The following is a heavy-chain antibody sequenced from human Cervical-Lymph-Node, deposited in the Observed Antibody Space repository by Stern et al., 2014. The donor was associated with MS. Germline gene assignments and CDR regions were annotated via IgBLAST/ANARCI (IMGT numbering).Heavy chain of an antibody. CDR2: IRNKADSYTA. CDR3: VRAAYDSTGYFAFGAFDI. CDR1: GFTFSDHY. J-gene: IGHJ3*02. V-gene: IGHV3-72*01. D-gene: IGHD3-22*01. Sequence: EVQLVESGGGLVQPGGSLRLSCVASGFTFSDHYMDWVRQTPGKGLEWVARIRNKADSYTAEYAASVKGRFTISRDDSKNSLYLQMSSLKNEDTAVYFCVRAAYDSTGYFAFGAFDIWGQGTMVTVSS.